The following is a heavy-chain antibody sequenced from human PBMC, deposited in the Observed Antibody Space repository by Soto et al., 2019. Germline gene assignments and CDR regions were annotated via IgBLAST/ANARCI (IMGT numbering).Heavy chain of an antibody. J-gene: IGHJ4*02. V-gene: IGHV4-59*01. CDR1: GGSISSYY. Sequence: PSETLSLTCTVSGGSISSYYWSWIRQPPGKGLEWIGYIYYSGSTNYNPSLKSRVTISVDTSKNQFSLKLSPVTAADTAVYYCARWRAAAGTFDYWGQGTLVTVSS. CDR2: IYYSGST. CDR3: ARWRAAAGTFDY. D-gene: IGHD6-13*01.